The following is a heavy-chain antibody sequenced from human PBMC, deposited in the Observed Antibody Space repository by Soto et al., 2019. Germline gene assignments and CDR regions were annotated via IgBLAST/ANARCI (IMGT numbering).Heavy chain of an antibody. J-gene: IGHJ6*02. Sequence: PSETLSLTCAVSGGSISSSNWWSWVRQPPGKGLEWIGEIYHSGSTNYNPSLKSRVTISVDKSKNKFSLQLSSVTAADTAVYYCARAFHPEVILGVVIMSLDYYGMDVWGQGTTVTVSS. V-gene: IGHV4-4*02. D-gene: IGHD3-3*01. CDR3: ARAFHPEVILGVVIMSLDYYGMDV. CDR1: GGSISSSNW. CDR2: IYHSGST.